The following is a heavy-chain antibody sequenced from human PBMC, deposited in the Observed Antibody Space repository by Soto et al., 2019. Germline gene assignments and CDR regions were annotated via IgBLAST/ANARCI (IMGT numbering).Heavy chain of an antibody. V-gene: IGHV4-30-4*01. CDR2: IYYRGST. CDR1: GGSISSGDDF. D-gene: IGHD1-20*01. J-gene: IGHJ6*02. Sequence: QVQLQESGPGLVKPSQTLSLTCTVSGGSISSGDDFWTWIRQPPGKGLEWIGYIYYRGSTYYNPSPKGRPTMSLDTSKNQFSLKLSSVTAAATAVYYCARDRAKWKDYYYYGMDVWGQGTTVTVSS. CDR3: ARDRAKWKDYYYYGMDV.